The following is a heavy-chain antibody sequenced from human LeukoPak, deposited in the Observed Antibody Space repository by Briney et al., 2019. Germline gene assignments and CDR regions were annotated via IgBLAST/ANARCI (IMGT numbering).Heavy chain of an antibody. Sequence: SVRVSCKASGGTFSSYAISWVRQAPGQGLEWMGRIIPILGIANYAQKFQGRVTITADKSTSTAYMELSSLRSEDTAVYYCARGTGSEAFDIWGPGTMVTVSS. V-gene: IGHV1-69*04. CDR3: ARGTGSEAFDI. J-gene: IGHJ3*02. CDR1: GGTFSSYA. CDR2: IIPILGIA. D-gene: IGHD2-15*01.